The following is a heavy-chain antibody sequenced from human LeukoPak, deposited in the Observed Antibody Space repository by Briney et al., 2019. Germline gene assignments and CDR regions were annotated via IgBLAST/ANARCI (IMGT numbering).Heavy chain of an antibody. CDR3: ARGRAPEN. J-gene: IGHJ4*02. CDR1: SESFSTYY. Sequence: SETLSPTCAVYSESFSTYYWNWIRQPPGKGLEWIGEINHSGSTTYNPSLKSRVTISADMSKNQFSLKLSSVTAADTAIYYCARGRAPENWGQGTLVTVSS. CDR2: INHSGST. V-gene: IGHV4-34*01.